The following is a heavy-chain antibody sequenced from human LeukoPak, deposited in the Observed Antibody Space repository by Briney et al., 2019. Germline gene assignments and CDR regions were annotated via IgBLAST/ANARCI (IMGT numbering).Heavy chain of an antibody. D-gene: IGHD4-23*01. Sequence: PGGSLRLSCAASGFSFNNYAMSWVRQAPGKGLEWVSAISTTGGSTYYADSVKGRFTISRDNSKNTLSLQMDSLRVEDTAVYYCAKDWTTVVTPKGYYFDYWGQGTLVTVSS. V-gene: IGHV3-23*01. J-gene: IGHJ4*02. CDR2: ISTTGGST. CDR1: GFSFNNYA. CDR3: AKDWTTVVTPKGYYFDY.